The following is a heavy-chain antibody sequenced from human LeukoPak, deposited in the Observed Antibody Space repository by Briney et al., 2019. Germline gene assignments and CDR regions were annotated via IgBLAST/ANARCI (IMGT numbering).Heavy chain of an antibody. J-gene: IGHJ6*03. D-gene: IGHD1-1*01. CDR1: GGSISSSSYY. CDR3: ARARKNGFPDYYYYMDV. V-gene: IGHV4-39*01. Sequence: PSETLSLTCTVSGGSISSSSYYWGWIRQPPGKGLEWIGSIYYSGSTYYNPSLKSRVTISVDTSKNQFSLKLSSVTAADTAVYYCARARKNGFPDYYYYMDVWGKGTTVTVSS. CDR2: IYYSGST.